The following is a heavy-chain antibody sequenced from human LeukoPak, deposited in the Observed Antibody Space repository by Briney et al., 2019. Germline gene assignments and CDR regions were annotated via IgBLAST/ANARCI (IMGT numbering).Heavy chain of an antibody. CDR1: GYTFTGYY. D-gene: IGHD2-15*01. CDR2: INPNSGGT. CDR3: ARDYCSGGSCWFDP. V-gene: IGHV1-2*02. J-gene: IGHJ5*02. Sequence: GASVKVSCKASGYTFTGYYLHWVRQAPGQGLEWMGWINPNSGGTIYAQKFQGRVTLTRDTSITTAYMELSSLRSDDTAVYYCARDYCSGGSCWFDPWGQGTLVTLSS.